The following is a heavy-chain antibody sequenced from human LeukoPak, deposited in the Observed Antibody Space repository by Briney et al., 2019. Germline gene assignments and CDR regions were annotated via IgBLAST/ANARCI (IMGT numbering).Heavy chain of an antibody. J-gene: IGHJ6*03. CDR3: VRLTLDTVYSYYYYMDV. CDR1: GFTFSSYA. Sequence: GGSLRLSCAASGFTFSSYAMSWVRQAPGKGLEWVSAISGSGGSTYYADSVKGRFTISRDNSKNTLYLQMNSLKTEDTAVYYCVRLTLDTVYSYYYYMDVWGKGTTVTVSS. D-gene: IGHD2-2*02. CDR2: ISGSGGST. V-gene: IGHV3-23*01.